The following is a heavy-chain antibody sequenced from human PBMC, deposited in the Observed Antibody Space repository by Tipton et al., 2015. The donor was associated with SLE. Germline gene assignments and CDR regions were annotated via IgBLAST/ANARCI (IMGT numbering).Heavy chain of an antibody. V-gene: IGHV3-13*01. J-gene: IGHJ6*02. Sequence: GSLRLSCAASGFTFSSYDMHWVRQATGKGLEWVSAIGTAGDTYYPGSVKGRFTISRENAKNSLYLQMNSLRAEDTAVYYCAREGGTIFAGYGMDVWGQGTTVTVSS. CDR3: AREGGTIFAGYGMDV. CDR1: GFTFSSYD. CDR2: IGTAGDT. D-gene: IGHD3-3*01.